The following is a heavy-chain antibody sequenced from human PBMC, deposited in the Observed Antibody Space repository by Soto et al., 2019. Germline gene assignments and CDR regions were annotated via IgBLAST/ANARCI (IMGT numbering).Heavy chain of an antibody. D-gene: IGHD4-17*01. J-gene: IGHJ6*02. CDR3: ARLRYGDYEDV. Sequence: QLQLQESGPGLVKPSETLSLTCTVSGGSISSSSYYWGWIRQPPGKGLEWIGSIYYSVSTYYNPSLKSRVTISVDTSKNQFSLKLSSVTAADTAVYYCARLRYGDYEDVWGQGTTVTVSS. CDR2: IYYSVST. CDR1: GGSISSSSYY. V-gene: IGHV4-39*01.